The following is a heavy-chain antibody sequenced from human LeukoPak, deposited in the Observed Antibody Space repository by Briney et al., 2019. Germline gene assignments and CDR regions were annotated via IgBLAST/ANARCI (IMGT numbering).Heavy chain of an antibody. D-gene: IGHD6-13*01. CDR1: GYTFTSYG. CDR3: ASLIAAADPYYYYYMDV. J-gene: IGHJ6*03. CDR2: IIPILGIA. V-gene: IGHV1-69*04. Sequence: GASVKVSCKASGYTFTSYGISWVRQAPGQGLEWMGRIIPILGIANYAQKFQGRVTITADKSTSTAYMELSSLRSEDTAVYYCASLIAAADPYYYYYMDVWGKGTTVTVSS.